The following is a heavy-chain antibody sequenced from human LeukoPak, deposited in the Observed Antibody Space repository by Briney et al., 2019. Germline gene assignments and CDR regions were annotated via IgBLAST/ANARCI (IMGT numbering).Heavy chain of an antibody. J-gene: IGHJ4*02. CDR1: GFTFSTYA. D-gene: IGHD1-26*01. CDR3: ARSAVGTSCCTAVDY. Sequence: GGSLRLSCAASGFTFSTYAMNWVRQAPAKGPEWVSTIGGGGPTTDYADSVKGRFTISRDNSKNTLYLQMNSLRAEDTAEYYCARSAVGTSCCTAVDYWGQGTLVTVSS. CDR2: IGGGGPTT. V-gene: IGHV3-23*01.